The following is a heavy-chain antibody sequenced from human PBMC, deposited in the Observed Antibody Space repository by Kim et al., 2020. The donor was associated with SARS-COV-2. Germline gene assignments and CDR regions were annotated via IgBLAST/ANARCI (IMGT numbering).Heavy chain of an antibody. CDR3: ARQTSGSYYTSLDY. V-gene: IGHV3-21*01. CDR2: ISSSSSYI. J-gene: IGHJ4*02. Sequence: GGSLRLSCAASGFTFSSYSMNWVRQAPGKGLEWVSSISSSSSYIYYADSMKGRFTISRDNAKNSLYLQMNSLRAEDTAVYYCARQTSGSYYTSLDYWGQGTLVTVSS. D-gene: IGHD1-26*01. CDR1: GFTFSSYS.